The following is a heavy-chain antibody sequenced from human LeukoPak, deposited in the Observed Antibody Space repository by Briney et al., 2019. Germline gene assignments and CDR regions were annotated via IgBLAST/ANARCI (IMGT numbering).Heavy chain of an antibody. CDR2: ISGSGGDT. V-gene: IGHV3-23*01. CDR1: GFTFRSYP. D-gene: IGHD5-12*01. Sequence: GGSLRLSCAASGFTFRSYPMTWVRQAPGKGLEWVSAISGSGGDTDYADSVKGRFTISRDNSKNTLFLQMNNLRAEDTAIYYCAKSRVGYDYWGQGTLVTVSS. J-gene: IGHJ4*02. CDR3: AKSRVGYDY.